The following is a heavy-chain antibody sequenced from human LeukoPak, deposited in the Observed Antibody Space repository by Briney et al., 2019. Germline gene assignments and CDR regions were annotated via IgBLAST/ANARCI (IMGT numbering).Heavy chain of an antibody. CDR1: GGTFSSYA. D-gene: IGHD3-3*01. CDR3: ARSNHLPYYDFWSGYTYFDY. V-gene: IGHV1-69*05. Sequence: SVKVSCKASGGTFSSYAISWVRQAPGQGLEWMGGIIPIFGTANYAQKFQGRVTITTDESTSTAYMELSSLRSEDTAVYYCARSNHLPYYDFWSGYTYFDYWGQGTLVTVSS. CDR2: IIPIFGTA. J-gene: IGHJ4*02.